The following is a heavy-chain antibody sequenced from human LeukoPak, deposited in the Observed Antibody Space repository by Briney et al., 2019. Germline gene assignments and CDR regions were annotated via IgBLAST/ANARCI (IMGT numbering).Heavy chain of an antibody. D-gene: IGHD2-15*01. CDR3: ARESWDIEGYNWFDP. Sequence: SQTLSLTCAISVDSVSINSAGSGCVRQYPSSWLEWLGWTFYRAKWYNDYAVSVKSPLTINPDTSKNQFSLQLNSVTPEDTAVYYCARESWDIEGYNWFDPWGEGTLVTVSS. J-gene: IGHJ5*02. CDR1: VDSVSINSAG. V-gene: IGHV6-1*01. CDR2: TFYRAKWYN.